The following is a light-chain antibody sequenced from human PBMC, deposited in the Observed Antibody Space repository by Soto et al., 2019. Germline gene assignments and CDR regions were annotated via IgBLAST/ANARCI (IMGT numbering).Light chain of an antibody. CDR1: QSVGSKK. V-gene: IGKV3-20*01. J-gene: IGKJ4*01. CDR2: DAL. Sequence: EIVLTQSPGTLYLSPGERATLSCRASQSVGSKKLAWYQQKRGQAPRFLIYDALTRATDIPDRFSGSGSGKHFTLTIRRLEPEDFVVYYCQQYGSTPLTFGGGTKVEI. CDR3: QQYGSTPLT.